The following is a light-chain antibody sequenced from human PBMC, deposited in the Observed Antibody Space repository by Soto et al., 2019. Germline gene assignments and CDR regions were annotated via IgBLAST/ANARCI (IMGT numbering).Light chain of an antibody. CDR3: NSYRGESTGV. J-gene: IGLJ1*01. CDR2: EVS. V-gene: IGLV2-14*01. CDR1: SSDVGGYNY. Sequence: QSALTQPASVSGSPGQSITISCTGTSSDVGGYNYVSWYQQHPGKAPKLIIYEVSNRPSGVSSRFSGSKSGNTASLTISGPRGEDEADYYCNSYRGESTGVFGTGTKVTAL.